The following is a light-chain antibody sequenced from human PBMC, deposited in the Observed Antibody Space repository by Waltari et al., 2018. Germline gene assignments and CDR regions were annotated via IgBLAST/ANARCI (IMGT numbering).Light chain of an antibody. CDR2: EVS. V-gene: IGLV2-14*01. Sequence: QSALTQPASVSGSPGQSLTISCPGTSSDVGGYKYVSWYQQHPGKAPKLIISEVSNRPSGVSDRFSGSKSGNTASLTISGLQAEDEADYYCSSYTTSSTYVFGTGTEVTVL. J-gene: IGLJ1*01. CDR3: SSYTTSSTYV. CDR1: SSDVGGYKY.